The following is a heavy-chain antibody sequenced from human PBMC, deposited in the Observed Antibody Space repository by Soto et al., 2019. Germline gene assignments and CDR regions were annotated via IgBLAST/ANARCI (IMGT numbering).Heavy chain of an antibody. CDR3: ARYLYSTSCFQSGGSCYSNAFDI. CDR2: ISSSSSYI. J-gene: IGHJ3*02. D-gene: IGHD2-15*01. CDR1: GITFSSYS. V-gene: IGHV3-21*01. Sequence: EVQLVESGGGLVKPGGSLRLSCAASGITFSSYSMNWVRQAPGKGLEWVSSISSSSSYIYYADSVKGRFTISRDNAKNSLYLQMNSLRAEDTAVYYCARYLYSTSCFQSGGSCYSNAFDIWGQGTMVTVSS.